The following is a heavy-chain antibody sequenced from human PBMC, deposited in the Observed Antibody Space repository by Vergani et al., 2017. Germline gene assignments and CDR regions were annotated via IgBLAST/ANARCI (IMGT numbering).Heavy chain of an antibody. D-gene: IGHD3-9*01. J-gene: IGHJ4*02. CDR3: ASSWYDILTVDY. V-gene: IGHV3-7*01. CDR2: IKQDGSEK. Sequence: EVQLVESGGGLVQPGGSLRLSCAASGFTFSSYWMSWVRQAPGKGLEWVANIKQDGSEKYYVDSVKGRFTISRDNAKNSMYLQMNSLRAEDTAVYYCASSWYDILTVDYWGQGTLVTVSS. CDR1: GFTFSSYW.